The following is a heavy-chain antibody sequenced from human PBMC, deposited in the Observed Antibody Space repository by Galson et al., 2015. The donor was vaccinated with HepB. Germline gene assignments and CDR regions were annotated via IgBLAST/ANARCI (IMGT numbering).Heavy chain of an antibody. D-gene: IGHD6-13*01. CDR2: ISSSSSYI. CDR3: ARDRTSAAGTPDY. J-gene: IGHJ4*02. CDR1: GFTFSSYS. Sequence: SLRLSCAASGFTFSSYSMNWVRQAPGKGLEWVSSISSSSSYIYYADSVKGRFTISRDNAKNSLYLQMNSLRAEDTAVYYCARDRTSAAGTPDYWGQGTLVTVSS. V-gene: IGHV3-21*01.